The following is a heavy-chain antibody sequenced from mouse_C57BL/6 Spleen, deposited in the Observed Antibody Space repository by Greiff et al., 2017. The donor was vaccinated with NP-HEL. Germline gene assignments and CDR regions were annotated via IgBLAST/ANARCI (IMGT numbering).Heavy chain of an antibody. Sequence: QVQLKQPGAELVKPGASVKMSCKASGYTFTSYWITWVKQRPGQGLEWIGDIYPGSGSTNYNEKFKSKATLTVDTSSSTAYMQLSSLTSEDSAVYYCARVHYEYAMDYWGQGTSVTVSS. CDR2: IYPGSGST. CDR1: GYTFTSYW. D-gene: IGHD2-4*01. J-gene: IGHJ4*01. CDR3: ARVHYEYAMDY. V-gene: IGHV1-55*01.